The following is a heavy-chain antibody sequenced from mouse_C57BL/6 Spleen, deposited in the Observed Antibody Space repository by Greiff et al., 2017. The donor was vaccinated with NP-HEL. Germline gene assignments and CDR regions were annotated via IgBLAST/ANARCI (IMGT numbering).Heavy chain of an antibody. CDR2: ISDGGSYT. Sequence: EVQGVESGGGLVKPGGSLKLSCAASGFTFSSYAMSWVRQTPEKRLEWVATISDGGSYTYYPDNVKGRFTISRDNAKNNLYLQMSHLKSEDTAMYYCASMVTTGYYFDYWGQGTTLTVSS. D-gene: IGHD2-2*01. CDR1: GFTFSSYA. J-gene: IGHJ2*01. CDR3: ASMVTTGYYFDY. V-gene: IGHV5-4*01.